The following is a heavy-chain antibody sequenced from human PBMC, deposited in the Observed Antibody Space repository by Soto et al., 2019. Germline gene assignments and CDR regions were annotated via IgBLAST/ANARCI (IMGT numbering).Heavy chain of an antibody. CDR1: GYTFSNFW. V-gene: IGHV5-51*01. J-gene: IGHJ4*02. D-gene: IGHD6-13*01. CDR3: ARRPRSSPYSDY. Sequence: PGESLKISCQCSGYTFSNFWIGWVRQLPGKGLEWMGIIYPGDHETRYSPSFHGKVNISADKSINTAYLQCNSLEASDTAFYFCARRPRSSPYSDYWGQGALVTVSS. CDR2: IYPGDHET.